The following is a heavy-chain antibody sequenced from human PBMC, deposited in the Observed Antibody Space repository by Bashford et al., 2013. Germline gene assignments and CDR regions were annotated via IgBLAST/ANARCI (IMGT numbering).Heavy chain of an antibody. J-gene: IGHJ4*02. CDR1: GGTFSSYA. CDR2: IIPIFGTA. V-gene: IGHV1-69*13. CDR3: ARAMYYYGSGILYYFDY. Sequence: SVKVSCKASGGTFSSYAISWVRQAPGQGLEWMGGIIPIFGTANYAQKFQGRVTITADESTSTAYMELSSLRSEDTAVYYCARAMYYYGSGILYYFDYWGQGTLVTVSS. D-gene: IGHD3-10*01.